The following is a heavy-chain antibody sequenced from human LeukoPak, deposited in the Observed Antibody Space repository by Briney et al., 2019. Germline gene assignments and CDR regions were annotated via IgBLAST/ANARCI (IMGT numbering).Heavy chain of an antibody. D-gene: IGHD1-26*01. CDR1: GFTVSSDY. CDR3: ARARIEWEPFFDY. V-gene: IGHV3-53*01. J-gene: IGHJ4*02. CDR2: IYSGGST. Sequence: PGGSLRLSCAASGFTVSSDYMSWVRQAPGKRLEWVSVIYSGGSTYYADSVKGRFTISRDNSKNTLYLQMNSLRAEDTAVYYCARARIEWEPFFDYWGQGTLVTVSP.